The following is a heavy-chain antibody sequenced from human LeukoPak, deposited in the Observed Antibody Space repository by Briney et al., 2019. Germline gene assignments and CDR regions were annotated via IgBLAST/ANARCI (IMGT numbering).Heavy chain of an antibody. CDR3: AREGFSSGWYDF. CDR1: GFTFSSYG. D-gene: IGHD6-19*01. Sequence: QTGGSLRLSCAASGFTFSSYGMHWVRQAPGKGLEWVSFIRYDGSNKYYADSVKGRFTISRDNSKNTLYLQMNSLRAEDTAVYYCAREGFSSGWYDFWGQGTLVTVSS. V-gene: IGHV3-30*02. J-gene: IGHJ5*01. CDR2: IRYDGSNK.